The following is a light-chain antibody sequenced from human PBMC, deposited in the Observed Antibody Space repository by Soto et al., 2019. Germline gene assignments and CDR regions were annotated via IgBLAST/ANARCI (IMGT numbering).Light chain of an antibody. J-gene: IGLJ3*02. CDR1: SSDVGGYNY. CDR3: AAWDDSLSGWV. CDR2: DVS. Sequence: QSALTQPRSVSGSPGQSVTISCTGTSSDVGGYNYVSWYQQHPGKAPKLMICDVSNRPSGVPDRFSGSKSGTSASLAISGLPSEDEADYYCAAWDDSLSGWVFGGGTKVTVL. V-gene: IGLV2-11*01.